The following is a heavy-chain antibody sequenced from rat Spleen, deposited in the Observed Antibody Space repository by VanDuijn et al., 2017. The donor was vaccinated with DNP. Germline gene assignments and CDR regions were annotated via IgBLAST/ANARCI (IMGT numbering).Heavy chain of an antibody. Sequence: EVQLQESGPGLVKPSQSLSLTCSVTGHSITNSYRWNWIRKFPGNRLEWMGYINSAGRTYYNPSLKGRISITRDTSRNQFFLQVISGTTEDTATYYCASTQFSGDVNWFGYWGQGTLVTVSS. CDR1: GHSITNSYR. V-gene: IGHV3-3*01. J-gene: IGHJ3*01. CDR3: ASTQFSGDVNWFGY. CDR2: INSAGRT. D-gene: IGHD1-1*01.